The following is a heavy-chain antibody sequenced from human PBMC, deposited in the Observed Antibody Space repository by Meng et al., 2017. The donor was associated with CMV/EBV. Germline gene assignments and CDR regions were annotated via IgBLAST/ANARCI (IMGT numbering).Heavy chain of an antibody. D-gene: IGHD2-8*01. CDR1: GFTFSSYS. V-gene: IGHV3-21*01. J-gene: IGHJ4*02. CDR2: ISSSSSYI. Sequence: GGSLRLSCAASGFTFSSYSMNWVRQAPGKGLEWVSSISSSSSYIYYADSVKGRFTISGDNAKNSLYLQMNSLRAEDTAVYYCARYEGRRSFDYWGQGTLVTVSS. CDR3: ARYEGRRSFDY.